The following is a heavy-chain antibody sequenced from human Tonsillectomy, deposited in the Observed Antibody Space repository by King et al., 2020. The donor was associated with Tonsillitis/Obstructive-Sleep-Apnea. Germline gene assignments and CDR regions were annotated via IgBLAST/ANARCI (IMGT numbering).Heavy chain of an antibody. J-gene: IGHJ4*02. CDR3: ARRGAYCSSTSCYKFVDY. CDR2: INPSGGST. V-gene: IGHV1-46*01. D-gene: IGHD2-2*02. Sequence: VQLVESGAEVKKPGASVKVSCKASGYTFTSYYMHWVRQAPGQGLEWMGIINPSGGSTSYAQKFQGRVTMTRDTSTSAVYMELSSLRSEDTAVYYCARRGAYCSSTSCYKFVDYWGQGTLVTVSS. CDR1: GYTFTSYY.